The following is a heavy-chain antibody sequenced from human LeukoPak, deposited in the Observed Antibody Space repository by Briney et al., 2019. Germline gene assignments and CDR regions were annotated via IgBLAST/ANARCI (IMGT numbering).Heavy chain of an antibody. Sequence: GGSLRLSCAASGYTFSTHAMSWVRQAPGKGLEWVSQIKSDGNITNYADSVKGRFTISRDNAKNTLFLQMNSLRAEDTAVYYCGRSGDFWSGSGVAYWGQGTLVTVSS. V-gene: IGHV3-74*01. CDR1: GYTFSTHA. J-gene: IGHJ4*02. CDR2: IKSDGNIT. CDR3: GRSGDFWSGSGVAY. D-gene: IGHD3-3*01.